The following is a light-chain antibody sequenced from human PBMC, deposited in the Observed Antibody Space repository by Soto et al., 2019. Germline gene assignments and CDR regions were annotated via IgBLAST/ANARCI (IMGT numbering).Light chain of an antibody. CDR2: GNY. CDR1: SSNIGAGYD. CDR3: QAYDDGLSGSV. Sequence: QSALTQPPSVSGAAGQSVTISCSGSSSNIGAGYDVHWYQQFPGGAPKSLIFGNYNRPSGVPNRFSGSRSGSSASLAIAGLQPEDEAFYYCQAYDDGLSGSVFGTGTNVTVL. J-gene: IGLJ1*01. V-gene: IGLV1-40*01.